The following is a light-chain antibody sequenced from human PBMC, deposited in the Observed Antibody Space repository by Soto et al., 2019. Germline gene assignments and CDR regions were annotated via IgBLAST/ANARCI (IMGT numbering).Light chain of an antibody. J-gene: IGLJ1*01. CDR2: EVS. Sequence: QSALTQPPSASGSLGQSVTISCTGTLTDIGTYYYVSWYQQHPGKAPKLIIYEVSERPSGVPDRFSGSKSGNTASLTVSGLQAGDEADYFCSSYVGRNLLLFGAGTKLTVL. CDR3: SSYVGRNLLL. V-gene: IGLV2-8*01. CDR1: LTDIGTYYY.